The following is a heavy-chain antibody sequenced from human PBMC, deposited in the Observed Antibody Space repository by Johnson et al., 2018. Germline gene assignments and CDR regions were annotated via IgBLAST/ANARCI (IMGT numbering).Heavy chain of an antibody. J-gene: IGHJ3*02. CDR1: GGTFSSYT. Sequence: QVQLVQSGAEVKKXGSSVKVSCKASGGTFSSYTISWVRQAPGQGLEWMGRIIPILGIANYAQKFQGRVPITADKSTSTAYLELSSLRSEDTALYYCAKDMLGRSWGDAFDIWGQGTMVTVSS. V-gene: IGHV1-69*04. D-gene: IGHD6-13*01. CDR2: IIPILGIA. CDR3: AKDMLGRSWGDAFDI.